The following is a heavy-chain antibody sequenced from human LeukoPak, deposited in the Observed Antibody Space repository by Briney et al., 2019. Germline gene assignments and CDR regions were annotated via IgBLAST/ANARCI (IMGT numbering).Heavy chain of an antibody. CDR1: GYTFTSYD. Sequence: GASVKVSCKASGYTFTSYDINWVRQAPGKGLEWMGGFDPEDGETIYAQKFQGRVTMTEDTSTDTAYMELSSLRSEDTAVYYCATGQVGSGSYLGLDYYYMDVWGKGTTVTVSS. V-gene: IGHV1-24*01. CDR2: FDPEDGET. J-gene: IGHJ6*03. D-gene: IGHD1-26*01. CDR3: ATGQVGSGSYLGLDYYYMDV.